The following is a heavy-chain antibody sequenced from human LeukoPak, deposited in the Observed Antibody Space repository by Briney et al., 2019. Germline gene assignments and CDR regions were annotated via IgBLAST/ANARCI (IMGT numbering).Heavy chain of an antibody. CDR2: IKGDGIST. D-gene: IGHD3-3*01. V-gene: IGHV3-74*01. CDR3: AKDHYWSIDY. Sequence: GGSLRLSCAASGFDFSGNWMHWVRHAPGQGLVWVSRIKGDGISTNYADSVKGRFTISRDIAKNTLYLQMNSLRAEDTGVYYCAKDHYWSIDYWGRGTLVTVSS. CDR1: GFDFSGNW. J-gene: IGHJ4*02.